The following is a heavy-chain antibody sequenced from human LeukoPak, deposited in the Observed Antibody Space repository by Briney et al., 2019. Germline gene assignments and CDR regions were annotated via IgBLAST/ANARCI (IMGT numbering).Heavy chain of an antibody. CDR1: GFTFSSYS. V-gene: IGHV3-48*01. CDR3: ARDEGGSWYSAFDI. CDR2: ISSSGSTI. J-gene: IGHJ3*02. D-gene: IGHD2-15*01. Sequence: PGGSLRLSCAASGFTFSSYSMNWVRQAPGKGLEWVSYISSSGSTIYYADSVKGRFTISRDNAKNSLYLQMNSLRAEDTAVYYCARDEGGSWYSAFDIWGQGTMVTVSS.